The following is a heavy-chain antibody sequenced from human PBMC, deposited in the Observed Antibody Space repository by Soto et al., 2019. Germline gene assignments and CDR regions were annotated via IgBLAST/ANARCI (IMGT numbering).Heavy chain of an antibody. D-gene: IGHD6-19*01. CDR2: IYYSGST. V-gene: IGHV4-39*01. CDR1: GGSISSSSYY. CDR3: ASLSSSGWYY. J-gene: IGHJ4*02. Sequence: QLQLQESGPGLVKPSETLSLTCTVSGGSISSSSYYWGWIRQPPGKGLEWIGSIYYSGSTYYNPSLKSRVTISVDTSNNQFSLKLSSVTAADTAVYYCASLSSSGWYYWGQGTLVTVSS.